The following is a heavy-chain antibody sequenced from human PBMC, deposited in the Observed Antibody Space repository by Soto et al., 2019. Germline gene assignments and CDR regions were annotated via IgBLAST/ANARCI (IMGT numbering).Heavy chain of an antibody. CDR1: GFTFSSYA. J-gene: IGHJ4*02. D-gene: IGHD3-22*01. CDR3: AKDRGGRSAYYYDSSGYSNGYFEY. Sequence: GGSLRLSCAASGFTFSSYAMSWVRQAPGKGLEWVSAISGSGGSTYYAHSVKGRFTISRDNSKNTLYLQMNSLRAEDTAVYYCAKDRGGRSAYYYDSSGYSNGYFEYWGQGTLVTVSS. V-gene: IGHV3-23*01. CDR2: ISGSGGST.